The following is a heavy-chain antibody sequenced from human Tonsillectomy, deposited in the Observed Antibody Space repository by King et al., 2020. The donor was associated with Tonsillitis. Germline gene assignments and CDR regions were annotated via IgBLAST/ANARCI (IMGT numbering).Heavy chain of an antibody. CDR2: IKDDGSDK. CDR3: VRVGTSPQSY. CDR1: GFTFSAYR. V-gene: IGHV3-7*03. D-gene: IGHD2-2*01. J-gene: IGHJ4*02. Sequence: DVQLVESGGGLVQPGGSLRLSCAASGFTFSAYRMTWVRQAPGTGLEWLANIKDDGSDKNYVDPVGGRFTISRDNAKNSLFLQRNSLRAEDTAVYYCVRVGTSPQSYWGQGTLVTVSS.